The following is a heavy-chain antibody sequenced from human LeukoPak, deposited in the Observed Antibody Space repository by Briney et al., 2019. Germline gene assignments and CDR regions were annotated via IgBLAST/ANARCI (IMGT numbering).Heavy chain of an antibody. D-gene: IGHD1-26*01. Sequence: GGSLRLSCAASGFTVSGNYMSWVRQAPGKGLEWVSVIYSGGDTYSADSVKGRFTISRDNSKNTVYLQMNSLRAEDTAVYYCARDKLISGSGAFDIWGQGTMVTVSS. V-gene: IGHV3-53*01. CDR3: ARDKLISGSGAFDI. CDR1: GFTVSGNY. CDR2: IYSGGDT. J-gene: IGHJ3*02.